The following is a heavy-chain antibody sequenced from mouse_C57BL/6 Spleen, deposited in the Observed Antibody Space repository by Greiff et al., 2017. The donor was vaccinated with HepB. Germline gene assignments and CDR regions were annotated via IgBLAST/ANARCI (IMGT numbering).Heavy chain of an antibody. D-gene: IGHD2-1*01. V-gene: IGHV5-17*01. Sequence: EVKVVESGGGLVKPGGSLKLSCAASGFTFSDYGMHWVRQAPEKGLEWVAYISSGSSTIYYADTVKGRFTISRDNAKNTLFLQMTSLRSEDTAMYYCARTYGKRYFDVWGTGTTVTVSS. CDR3: ARTYGKRYFDV. CDR1: GFTFSDYG. J-gene: IGHJ1*03. CDR2: ISSGSSTI.